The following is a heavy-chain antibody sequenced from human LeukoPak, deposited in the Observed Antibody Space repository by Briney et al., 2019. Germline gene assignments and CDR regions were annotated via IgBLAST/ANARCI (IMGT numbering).Heavy chain of an antibody. CDR2: IYYSGST. CDR3: ARVPGPLYCSSTSCYSFDY. D-gene: IGHD2-2*02. Sequence: KPSETLSLTCTVSGGSISSYYWSWIRQPPGKGLEWIGYIYYSGSTNYNPSLKSRVTISVDTSKNQFSLKLSSVTAADTAVYYCARVPGPLYCSSTSCYSFDYWGQGTLVTVSS. CDR1: GGSISSYY. J-gene: IGHJ4*02. V-gene: IGHV4-59*01.